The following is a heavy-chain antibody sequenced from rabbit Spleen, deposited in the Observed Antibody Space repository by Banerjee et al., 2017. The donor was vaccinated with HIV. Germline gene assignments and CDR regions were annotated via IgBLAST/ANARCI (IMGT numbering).Heavy chain of an antibody. CDR2: IYTGNDKT. CDR1: GFSLTSSYD. Sequence: QEQLVESGGGLVQPGTSLTLTCTASGFSLTSSYDMCWVRQAPGKGLEWVGCIYTGNDKTYYASWAKVRFTISKPSSTTVTLRMTSLTFADTATYFCTRDSGSGPYIDGYFNLWGPGTLVTVS. V-gene: IGHV1S45*01. D-gene: IGHD1-1*01. J-gene: IGHJ4*01. CDR3: TRDSGSGPYIDGYFNL.